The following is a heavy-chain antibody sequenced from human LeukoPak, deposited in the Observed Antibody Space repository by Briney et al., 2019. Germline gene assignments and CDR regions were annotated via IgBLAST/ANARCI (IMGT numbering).Heavy chain of an antibody. D-gene: IGHD2-2*01. Sequence: SETLSLTCTVSGGSISSYYWSWILQPAGKGLEWIGRIYTSGSTNYNPSLKSRVTMSVDTSKNQFSLKLSSVTAADTAVYYCARDRPGYCSSTSCYAILYWGQGTLVTVSS. CDR1: GGSISSYY. CDR3: ARDRPGYCSSTSCYAILY. J-gene: IGHJ4*02. V-gene: IGHV4-4*07. CDR2: IYTSGST.